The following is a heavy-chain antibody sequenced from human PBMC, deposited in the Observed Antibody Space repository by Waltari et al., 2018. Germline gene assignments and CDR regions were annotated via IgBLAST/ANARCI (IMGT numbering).Heavy chain of an antibody. J-gene: IGHJ6*02. D-gene: IGHD3-3*01. V-gene: IGHV4-4*07. CDR1: GGSISSYY. CDR2: IYTSGST. CDR3: ARDRTIFGVVHYYYYGMDV. Sequence: QVQLQESGPGLVKHSETLSLTCTVSGGSISSYYWSWIRQPAGKGLEWIGRIYTSGSTNYNPSLKSRVTMSVDTSKNQFSLKLSSVTAADTAVYYCARDRTIFGVVHYYYYGMDVWGQGTTVTVSS.